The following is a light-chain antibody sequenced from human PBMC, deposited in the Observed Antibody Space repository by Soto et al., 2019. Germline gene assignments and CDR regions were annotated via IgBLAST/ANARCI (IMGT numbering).Light chain of an antibody. J-gene: IGKJ5*01. CDR2: GAS. CDR3: QQYINCPGIT. Sequence: EIVMMQSPATLSVSPGERATLSCRASQSVSSNLAWYQQKPGQAPRLLIYGASTRATGIPARFSGSGSGTEFTLTISSLQSDVFSVYYCQQYINCPGITCGPGTRLEIK. V-gene: IGKV3-15*01. CDR1: QSVSSN.